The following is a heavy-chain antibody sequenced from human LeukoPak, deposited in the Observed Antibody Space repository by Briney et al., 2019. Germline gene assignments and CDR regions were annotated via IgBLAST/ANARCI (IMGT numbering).Heavy chain of an antibody. CDR1: GGTFSSYA. Sequence: ASVKVSCKASGGTFSSYAISWVRQAPGQGLEWMGRIIPILGIANYAQKFQGRVTITADKSTSTAYMELSSLRSEDTAVYYCARITRPYYIDYWGQGTLVTVSS. V-gene: IGHV1-69*04. D-gene: IGHD1-1*01. CDR2: IIPILGIA. J-gene: IGHJ4*02. CDR3: ARITRPYYIDY.